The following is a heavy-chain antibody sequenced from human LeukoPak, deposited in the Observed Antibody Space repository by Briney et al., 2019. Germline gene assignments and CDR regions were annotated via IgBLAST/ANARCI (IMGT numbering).Heavy chain of an antibody. J-gene: IGHJ6*03. D-gene: IGHD6-6*01. Sequence: GGSLRLSCAASGFTFSSYAMHWVRQAPGKGLEWVAVISYDGSNKYYADSVKGRFTISRDNSKNTLYLQMNSLRAEDTVVYYCARDQDSSSSRYYYYYMDVWGKGTTVTVSS. CDR2: ISYDGSNK. CDR3: ARDQDSSSSRYYYYYMDV. V-gene: IGHV3-30*01. CDR1: GFTFSSYA.